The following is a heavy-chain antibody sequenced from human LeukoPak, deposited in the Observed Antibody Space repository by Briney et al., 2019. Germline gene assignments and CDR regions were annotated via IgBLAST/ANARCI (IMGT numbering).Heavy chain of an antibody. CDR3: ARDGDDFWSGFPRDYGMDV. CDR1: GFTFSSYG. D-gene: IGHD3-3*01. CDR2: IWYDGSNK. Sequence: GGSLRLSCAASGFTFSSYGMHWVRQAPGKGLEWVAVIWYDGSNKYYADSVKGRFTISRDNSKNTLYLQMNSLRAEDTAVYYCARDGDDFWSGFPRDYGMDVWGQGTTVTVSS. J-gene: IGHJ6*02. V-gene: IGHV3-33*01.